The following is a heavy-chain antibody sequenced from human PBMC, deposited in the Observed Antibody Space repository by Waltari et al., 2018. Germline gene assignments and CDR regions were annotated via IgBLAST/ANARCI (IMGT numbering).Heavy chain of an antibody. CDR1: GFTFSSYG. CDR3: AKDEGGSYPFDY. Sequence: QVQLVESGGGVVQPGRSLRLSCAASGFTFSSYGMHWVRQAPGKGLEWVAVISYDGSNKYYADSVKGRFTISRDNSKNTLYLQMNSLRAEDTAVYYCAKDEGGSYPFDYWGQGTLVTVSS. D-gene: IGHD1-26*01. V-gene: IGHV3-30*18. J-gene: IGHJ4*02. CDR2: ISYDGSNK.